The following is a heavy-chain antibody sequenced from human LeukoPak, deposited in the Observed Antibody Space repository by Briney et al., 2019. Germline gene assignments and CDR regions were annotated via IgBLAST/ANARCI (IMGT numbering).Heavy chain of an antibody. CDR1: GFTFSKLG. D-gene: IGHD2-15*01. V-gene: IGHV3-30*02. J-gene: IGHJ4*02. Sequence: PGGSLRLSCTTSGFTFSKLGMHWVRQAPDKGLEWLAFIRYDGSNEYSADSVKGRFTISRDNSRNTLFLQMDRLTSEDTAVYYCARDLGIFGDYDYWGQGTLVIVSS. CDR3: ARDLGIFGDYDY. CDR2: IRYDGSNE.